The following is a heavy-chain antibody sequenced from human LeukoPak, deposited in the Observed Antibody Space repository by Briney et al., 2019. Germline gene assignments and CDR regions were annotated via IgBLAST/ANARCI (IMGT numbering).Heavy chain of an antibody. CDR3: ARIRGYYYMDV. V-gene: IGHV2-70*04. CDR1: GFSLSTSGMR. J-gene: IGHJ6*03. Sequence: GSGPTLVNPTQTLTLTCTFSGFSLSTSGMRVTWIRQPPGMALEWLARIDWDDDKFYTTSLKTRLTISKDTSKNQVVLTMTNMDPVDTATYYCARIRGYYYMDVWGKGTTVTVSS. CDR2: IDWDDDK.